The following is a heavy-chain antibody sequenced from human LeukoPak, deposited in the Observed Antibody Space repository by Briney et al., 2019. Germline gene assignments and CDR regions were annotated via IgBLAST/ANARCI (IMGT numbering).Heavy chain of an antibody. CDR1: GFTFANYG. V-gene: IGHV3-33*01. CDR2: IWYDGSHT. Sequence: PGRSLRLSCAASGFTFANYGMHWVRQAPGKGLEWVALIWYDGSHTYYADSVKGRFTISRDNSRNTLYLQMSSLRAEDTAVYYCARGSYYYGSGSYYKNYYFDYWGQGTLVTVSS. J-gene: IGHJ4*02. D-gene: IGHD3-10*01. CDR3: ARGSYYYGSGSYYKNYYFDY.